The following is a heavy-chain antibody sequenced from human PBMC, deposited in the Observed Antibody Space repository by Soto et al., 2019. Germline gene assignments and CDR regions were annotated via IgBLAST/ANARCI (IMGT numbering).Heavy chain of an antibody. CDR1: GCSISSGDYY. CDR3: ARDGGYDTLWGV. D-gene: IGHD3-22*01. J-gene: IGHJ6*02. Sequence: SEALSLTCTVSGCSISSGDYYWSWIRQPPGKGLEWIGYIYYSGSTYYNPSLKSRVTISVDTSKNQFSLKLSSVTAADTAVYYCARDGGYDTLWGVWGQGTTVTVSS. CDR2: IYYSGST. V-gene: IGHV4-30-4*01.